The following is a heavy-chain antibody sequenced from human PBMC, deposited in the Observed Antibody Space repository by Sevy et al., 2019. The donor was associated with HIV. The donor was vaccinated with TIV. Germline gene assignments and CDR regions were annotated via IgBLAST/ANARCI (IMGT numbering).Heavy chain of an antibody. CDR2: ISGSGGSS. J-gene: IGHJ5*02. D-gene: IGHD6-19*01. CDR1: GFTFSSYV. V-gene: IGHV3-23*01. Sequence: GGSLRLSCAASGFTFSSYVMSWVRQAPGKGLEWVSAISGSGGSSDYADSVKGRFTTSRDNSNNRLFLQMNSLRAEDTAVYYCAKAYSSGWYLWFDPWGQGTLVTVSS. CDR3: AKAYSSGWYLWFDP.